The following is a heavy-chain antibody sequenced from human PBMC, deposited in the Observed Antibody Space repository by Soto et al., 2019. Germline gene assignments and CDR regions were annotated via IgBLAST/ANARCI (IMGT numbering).Heavy chain of an antibody. V-gene: IGHV3-23*01. J-gene: IGHJ5*02. CDR1: VFPFSSTD. Sequence: LXLSCAACVFPFSSTDMSWVRQAPGKGLEWVSTILDTGTTVFYADSVKGRFTVSRDNSNNTLYVQMNNLRADDTAVYYCVKNSGWFNTWGQGALVTVSS. D-gene: IGHD3-10*01. CDR2: ILDTGTTV. CDR3: VKNSGWFNT.